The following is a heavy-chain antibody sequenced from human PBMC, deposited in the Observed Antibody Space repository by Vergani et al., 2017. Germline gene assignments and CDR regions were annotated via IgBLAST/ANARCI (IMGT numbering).Heavy chain of an antibody. V-gene: IGHV4-38-2*01. Sequence: QVQLQESVPGLVKPSETLTLTCDVSDSSIMTKPYWGWFRQSPGKGLEGIGCIHHSGDTHYNSSLKSRVSISIVSSSKFSLSLTSVTAADTAIYYCARHRGSGGFFPSSYFYGMDVWGHGTTVTVSS. D-gene: IGHD3-10*01. CDR2: IHHSGDT. CDR3: ARHRGSGGFFPSSYFYGMDV. J-gene: IGHJ6*02. CDR1: DSSIMTKPY.